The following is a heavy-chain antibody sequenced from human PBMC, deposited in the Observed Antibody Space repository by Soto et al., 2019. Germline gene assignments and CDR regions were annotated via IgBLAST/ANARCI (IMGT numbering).Heavy chain of an antibody. CDR3: ARGGAARPDY. CDR1: GFSFRDCG. J-gene: IGHJ4*02. CDR2: ISSNGGTI. V-gene: IGHV3-48*01. Sequence: PGGSLRLSCAASGFSFRDCGMDWVRQAPGKGLEWISYISSNGGTIDYADSVKGRFTISRDNAQNLLFLQMNSLRVEDTAVYYCARGGAARPDYWGQGALVTVSS.